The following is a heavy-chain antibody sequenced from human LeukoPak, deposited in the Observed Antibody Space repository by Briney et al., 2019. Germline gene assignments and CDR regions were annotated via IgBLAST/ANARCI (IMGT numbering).Heavy chain of an antibody. CDR2: ISAYNGNT. D-gene: IGHD6-6*01. V-gene: IGHV1-18*04. CDR3: ARGKYSRDMVGGHDY. CDR1: GYTFTGYY. Sequence: GASVKVSCKASGYTFTGYYMHWVRQAPGQGLEWMGWISAYNGNTNYAQKLQGRVTMTTDTSTSTAYMELRSLRSDDTAVYYCARGKYSRDMVGGHDYWGQGTLVTVSS. J-gene: IGHJ4*02.